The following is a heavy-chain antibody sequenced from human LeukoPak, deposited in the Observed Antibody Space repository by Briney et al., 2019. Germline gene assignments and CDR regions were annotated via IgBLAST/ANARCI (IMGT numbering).Heavy chain of an antibody. CDR3: ALSPLGAAGTWSGLFDY. D-gene: IGHD6-13*01. CDR2: IYPSGST. CDR1: GYSISSGYY. V-gene: IGHV4-38-2*01. J-gene: IGHJ4*02. Sequence: PSETLSLTCAVSGYSISSGYYWGWIRQPPGKGLEWIGSIYPSGSTFYNPSLSSRVTVSVDTSKNQFSLKLRSVTAADTAVYYCALSPLGAAGTWSGLFDYWGQGTLVTVSS.